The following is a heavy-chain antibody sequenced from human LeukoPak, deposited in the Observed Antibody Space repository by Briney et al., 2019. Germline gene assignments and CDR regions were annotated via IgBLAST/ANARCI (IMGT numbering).Heavy chain of an antibody. J-gene: IGHJ5*02. D-gene: IGHD3-22*01. V-gene: IGHV4-39*01. CDR2: IYYSGST. CDR1: GGSLSSSSYY. CDR3: ASQVSTYYYDSSGYLNWFDP. Sequence: SETLSLTCTVSGGSLSSSSYYWGWIRQPPGKGLEWIGSIYYSGSTYYNPSLKSRVTISVDTSKNQFSLKLSSVTAADTAVYYCASQVSTYYYDSSGYLNWFDPWGQGTLVTVSS.